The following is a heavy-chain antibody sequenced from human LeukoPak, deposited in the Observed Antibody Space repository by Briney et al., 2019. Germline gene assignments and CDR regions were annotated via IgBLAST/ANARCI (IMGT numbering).Heavy chain of an antibody. CDR1: GLTFSSSW. Sequence: PGGSLRLPCAVSGLTFSSSWMDWVRQAPGKGLEWVSYISSSSSTIYYADSVKGRFTISRDNAKNSLYLQMNSLRDEDTAVYYCARGHIAAAAPAYWGQGTLVTVSS. V-gene: IGHV3-48*02. D-gene: IGHD6-13*01. J-gene: IGHJ4*02. CDR2: ISSSSSTI. CDR3: ARGHIAAAAPAY.